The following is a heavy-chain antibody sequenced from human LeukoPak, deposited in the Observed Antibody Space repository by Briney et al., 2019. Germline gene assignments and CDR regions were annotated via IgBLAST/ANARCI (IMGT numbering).Heavy chain of an antibody. D-gene: IGHD1-26*01. J-gene: IGHJ4*02. Sequence: ASVKVSCKASGYTFTGYYMHWVRQAPGQGLEWMGWINPNSGGTNYAQKFQGRVTMTRDTSISTAYMELSRLRSDDTAVYYCASVRYSGSYYADYWGQGTLVTVSS. CDR1: GYTFTGYY. CDR2: INPNSGGT. V-gene: IGHV1-2*02. CDR3: ASVRYSGSYYADY.